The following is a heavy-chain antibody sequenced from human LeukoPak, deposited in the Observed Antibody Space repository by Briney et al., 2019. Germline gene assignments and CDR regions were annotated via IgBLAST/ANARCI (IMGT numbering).Heavy chain of an antibody. V-gene: IGHV3-64D*09. CDR2: ISNNVGST. J-gene: IGHJ4*02. CDR3: VKAALQYYYDTSGSFDY. D-gene: IGHD3-22*01. Sequence: GGSLRLSCSASGFTFGNDAMHWVRQAPGKGLEYVSTISNNVGSTYYADSVKGRFTISRDNSKNTLYLQMRSLRIEDTAMYYCVKAALQYYYDTSGSFDYWGQGTLVTVSS. CDR1: GFTFGNDA.